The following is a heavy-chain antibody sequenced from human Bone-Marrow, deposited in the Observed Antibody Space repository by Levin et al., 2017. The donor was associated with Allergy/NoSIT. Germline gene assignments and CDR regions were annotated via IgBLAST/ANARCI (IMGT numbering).Heavy chain of an antibody. D-gene: IGHD4-11*01. CDR1: GFSVTSKY. V-gene: IGHV3-66*01. J-gene: IGHJ3*01. CDR3: VTSTVAGRGGHDAFYA. Sequence: QPGGSLRLSCAASGFSVTSKYMNWVRQAPGKGLEWVSLIYSDGTTFYADSVKGRFTISRDSSKNTLFLQMSSLRAEDTALYYCVTSTVAGRGGHDAFYAWGQGTMVTVYS. CDR2: IYSDGTT.